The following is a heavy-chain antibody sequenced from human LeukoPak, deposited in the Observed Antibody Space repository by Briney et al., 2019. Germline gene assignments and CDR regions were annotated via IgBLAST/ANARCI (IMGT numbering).Heavy chain of an antibody. CDR3: ARDCRHRCSGGSCYCEDAFDI. D-gene: IGHD2-15*01. CDR1: GGSISSSNW. V-gene: IGHV4-4*02. Sequence: PSGTLTLTCAVSGGSISSSNWWSWVRQPPGKGLVWIGEIYHSGSTNYNPSLKSRVTISVDKSKNQFSLKLSSVTAADTAVYYCARDCRHRCSGGSCYCEDAFDIWGQGTMVSVSS. CDR2: IYHSGST. J-gene: IGHJ3*02.